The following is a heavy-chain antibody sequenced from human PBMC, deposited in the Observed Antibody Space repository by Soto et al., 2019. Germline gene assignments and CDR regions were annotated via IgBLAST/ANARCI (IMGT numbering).Heavy chain of an antibody. J-gene: IGHJ4*02. V-gene: IGHV4-31*03. CDR3: ATFPSSSSSGFDY. CDR2: IYCSGST. CDR1: GGSISSGGYY. D-gene: IGHD6-13*01. Sequence: PSETLSLTCTVSGGSISSGGYYWSWIRQHPGRGLEWIGYIYCSGSTYYNPSLKSRVTISVDTSKNQFSLKLSSVTAADTAVYYCATFPSSSSSGFDYWGQGTLVTVSS.